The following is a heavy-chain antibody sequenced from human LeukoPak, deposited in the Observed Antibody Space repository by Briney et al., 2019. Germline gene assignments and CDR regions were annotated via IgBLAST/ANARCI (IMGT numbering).Heavy chain of an antibody. V-gene: IGHV1-2*06. J-gene: IGHJ4*02. D-gene: IGHD6-13*01. Sequence: ASVKVSCKASGYTFTGYYMHWVRQAPGQGLEWMGRINPNSGGTNYAQKVQGRVTMTRDTSISTAYMELSRLRSDDTAVYYCARDLARIAAAGRDYWGQGTLVTVSS. CDR1: GYTFTGYY. CDR3: ARDLARIAAAGRDY. CDR2: INPNSGGT.